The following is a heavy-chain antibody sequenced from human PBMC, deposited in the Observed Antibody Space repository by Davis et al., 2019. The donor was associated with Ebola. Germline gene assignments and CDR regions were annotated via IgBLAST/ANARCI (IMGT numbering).Heavy chain of an antibody. V-gene: IGHV3-48*02. Sequence: GGSLRLSCAASGFTFSSYSMNWVRQAPGQGLEWVSYISSSSSTIYYADSVKGRFTISRDNAKNSLYLQMNSLRDEDTAVYYCARDPKSLQGSLYYHWYFDLWGRGTLVTVSS. CDR3: ARDPKSLQGSLYYHWYFDL. J-gene: IGHJ2*01. CDR1: GFTFSSYS. D-gene: IGHD3-10*01. CDR2: ISSSSSTI.